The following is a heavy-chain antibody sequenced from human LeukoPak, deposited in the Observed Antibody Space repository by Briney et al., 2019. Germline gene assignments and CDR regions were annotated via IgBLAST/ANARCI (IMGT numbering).Heavy chain of an antibody. J-gene: IGHJ4*02. CDR2: ITSSSSYI. V-gene: IGHV3-21*01. D-gene: IGHD3-16*02. Sequence: GGSLRLSCAASGFTFSRYSMNWVRQAPGKGLEWVSSITSSSSYIYYADSVKGRFTISRDNAKNSLYPQMNSLRAEDTAVYYCAREAFYDYVWGSYPRLFDSWGQGTLVTVSS. CDR3: AREAFYDYVWGSYPRLFDS. CDR1: GFTFSRYS.